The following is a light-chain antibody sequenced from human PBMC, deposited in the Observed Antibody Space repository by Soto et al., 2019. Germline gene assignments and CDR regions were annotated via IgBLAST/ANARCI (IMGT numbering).Light chain of an antibody. CDR3: HQYNDWPPIT. J-gene: IGKJ1*01. V-gene: IGKV3-15*01. Sequence: EVVMTQSPATLSVSPGERATLSCRASQSVSSKLAWYQQRPGQAPRLLIYDTSTRATGIPARFSGSGSGTDFTLTISSLQSEDFALYYCHQYNDWPPITFGQGTKVEI. CDR1: QSVSSK. CDR2: DTS.